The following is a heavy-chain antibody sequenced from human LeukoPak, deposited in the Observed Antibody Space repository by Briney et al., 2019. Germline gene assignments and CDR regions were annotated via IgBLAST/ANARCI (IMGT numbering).Heavy chain of an antibody. CDR2: IIPILGIA. V-gene: IGHV1-69*04. D-gene: IGHD6-13*01. CDR1: GGTFSSYA. J-gene: IGHJ4*02. CDR3: ARLSRGSSYVDY. Sequence: ASVKVSCKASGGTFSSYAISWVRQAPGQGLEWMGRIIPILGIANYAQKFQGRVTITADKSTSTAYMELSSLRSEDTAVYYCARLSRGSSYVDYWGQGTLVTVPS.